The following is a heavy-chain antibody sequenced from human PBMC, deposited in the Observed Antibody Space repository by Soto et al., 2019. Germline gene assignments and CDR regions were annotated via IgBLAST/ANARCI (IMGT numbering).Heavy chain of an antibody. CDR3: ARDRSGGSCYYDY. CDR2: MYNSGST. D-gene: IGHD2-15*01. J-gene: IGHJ4*01. CDR1: GGSISSGDYY. Sequence: SDTPSLTCTVSGGSISSGDYYWNWIRQHPGKGLEWIGYMYNSGSTYYNTSLKSRVTISVDTSKNQFSLKLSSVTAADTAVYYCARDRSGGSCYYDYWGHGTLVTVSS. V-gene: IGHV4-30-4*02.